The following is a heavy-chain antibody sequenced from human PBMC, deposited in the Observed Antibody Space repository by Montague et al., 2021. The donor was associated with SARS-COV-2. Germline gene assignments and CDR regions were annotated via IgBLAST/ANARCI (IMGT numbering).Heavy chain of an antibody. CDR2: IYHSGST. V-gene: IGHV4-38-2*02. Sequence: SETLSLTCTVSGYSISSGYYWGWIRQPPGKGLEWIGSIYHSGSTYYNPSLKNRVTISVDTSKNQFSLKLSSVTAADTAVYYCARERRYCSGGSCYSGWFDPWGQGTLVTVSS. CDR3: ARERRYCSGGSCYSGWFDP. J-gene: IGHJ5*02. D-gene: IGHD2-15*01. CDR1: GYSISSGYY.